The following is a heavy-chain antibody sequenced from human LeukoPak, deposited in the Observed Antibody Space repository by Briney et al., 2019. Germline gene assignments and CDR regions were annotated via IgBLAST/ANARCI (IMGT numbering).Heavy chain of an antibody. CDR1: GGTFSTYA. CDR2: IIPILGLA. D-gene: IGHD5-24*01. J-gene: IGHJ4*02. Sequence: VKVSCKASGGTFSTYALNWVRQAPGQGLEWMGRIIPILGLADYVQKFQGRVTMTADKSTSTAYMELSSLRSEDTAVYYCARSRRWLQHLIDYWGQGTLVTVSS. V-gene: IGHV1-69*04. CDR3: ARSRRWLQHLIDY.